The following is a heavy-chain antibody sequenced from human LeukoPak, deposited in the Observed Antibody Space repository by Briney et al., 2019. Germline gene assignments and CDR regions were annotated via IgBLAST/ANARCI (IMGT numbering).Heavy chain of an antibody. V-gene: IGHV3-23*01. J-gene: IGHJ4*02. CDR3: ACLSGLIGYFDY. CDR2: ISGSGGST. D-gene: IGHD3-16*01. CDR1: GFTFSTYA. Sequence: HPGGSLRLSCAASGFTFSTYAMNWVRQTPGKGLEWVSTISGSGGSTYYADSVKGRFTISRDNAKNSLYLQMNSLRAEDTALYYCACLSGLIGYFDYWGQGTLVTVSS.